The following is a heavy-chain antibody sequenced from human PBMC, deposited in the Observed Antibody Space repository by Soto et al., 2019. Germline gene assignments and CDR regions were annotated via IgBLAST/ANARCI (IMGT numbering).Heavy chain of an antibody. J-gene: IGHJ4*02. CDR1: GFTFSSYA. CDR3: ARSAAPGFYYFDC. CDR2: ISVGGSGT. V-gene: IGHV3-23*01. D-gene: IGHD6-13*01. Sequence: GGSLRLSCVVSGFTFSSYAWSWVRQGPGKGLEWVSTISVGGSGTFYADSVMGRFTISRDNSKNTLSLRMISLRAEDTAVYYCARSAAPGFYYFDCWGQGTLVTVSS.